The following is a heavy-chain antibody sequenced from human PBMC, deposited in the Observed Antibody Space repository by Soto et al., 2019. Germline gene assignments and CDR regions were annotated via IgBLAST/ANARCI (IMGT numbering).Heavy chain of an antibody. J-gene: IGHJ4*02. CDR1: GGSFSGYY. Sequence: QVQLQQWGAGLLKPSETLSLTCAVYGGSFSGYYWSWIRQPPGKGLEGIGEINHSGSTNYNPSLKRRVTISVDTSKNQFCMRLSAVTAADTAVYYGARGRAPQPLIRNLVRRLYYFGYWGQGTLVTVSS. CDR3: ARGRAPQPLIRNLVRRLYYFGY. D-gene: IGHD1-1*01. V-gene: IGHV4-34*01. CDR2: INHSGST.